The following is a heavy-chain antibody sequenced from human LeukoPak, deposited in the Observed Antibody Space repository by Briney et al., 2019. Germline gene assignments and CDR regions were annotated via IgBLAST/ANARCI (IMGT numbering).Heavy chain of an antibody. CDR3: AKGRMNAFDM. CDR2: ISYSGVT. CDR1: GGSMSDNYY. Sequence: SETLSLTCIVSGGSMSDNYYWGWIRQPPEKGLEWIGYISYSGVTNHSPSLKSRVTISVDTFKNQFSLKLSSVTAADTAIYYCAKGRMNAFDMWGQGTMVTVSS. V-gene: IGHV4-59*01. J-gene: IGHJ3*02.